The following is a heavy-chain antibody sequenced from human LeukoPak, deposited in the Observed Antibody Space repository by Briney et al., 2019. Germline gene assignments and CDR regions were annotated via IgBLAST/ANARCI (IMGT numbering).Heavy chain of an antibody. Sequence: PGGSLRLSCAASGFTVSSNYMSWVRQAPGKGLEWVSIIYSGGSTYYADSVKGRFTISRDNSENTLYLQMNSLRAEDTAVYYYARGRPYSYGSGQFDYWGQGTLVTVSS. CDR3: ARGRPYSYGSGQFDY. J-gene: IGHJ4*02. V-gene: IGHV3-53*01. CDR1: GFTVSSNY. CDR2: IYSGGST. D-gene: IGHD3-10*01.